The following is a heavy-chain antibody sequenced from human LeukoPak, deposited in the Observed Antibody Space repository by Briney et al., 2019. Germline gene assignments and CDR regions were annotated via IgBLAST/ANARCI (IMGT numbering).Heavy chain of an antibody. J-gene: IGHJ4*02. V-gene: IGHV3-66*01. D-gene: IGHD6-13*01. CDR1: GFTVSSNY. Sequence: GGSLRLSCAASGFTVSSNYMSWVRQAPGKGLEWVSVIYSGGSTYYADSVKGRFTISRDNAKNSLYLQMNSLRAEDTAVYYCARDWGVRGWYSSSWYGYFDYWGQGTLVTVSS. CDR3: ARDWGVRGWYSSSWYGYFDY. CDR2: IYSGGST.